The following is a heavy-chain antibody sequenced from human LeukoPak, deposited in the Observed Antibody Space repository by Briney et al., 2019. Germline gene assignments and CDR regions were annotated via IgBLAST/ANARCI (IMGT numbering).Heavy chain of an antibody. CDR3: AKDTGVY. D-gene: IGHD1-14*01. CDR1: GGTFSSYA. CDR2: ISYDGSNK. Sequence: SCKASGGTFSSYAISWVRQAPGKGLEWVAVISYDGSNKYYADSVKGRFTISRDNSKNTLYLQMNSLRAEDTAVYYCAKDTGVYWGQGTLVTVSS. J-gene: IGHJ4*02. V-gene: IGHV3-30*04.